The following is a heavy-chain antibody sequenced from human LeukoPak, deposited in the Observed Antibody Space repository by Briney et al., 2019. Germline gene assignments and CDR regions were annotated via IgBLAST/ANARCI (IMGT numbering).Heavy chain of an antibody. CDR3: ASGGLYCSSTSCYIEAFDI. V-gene: IGHV4-34*01. Sequence: PSETLSLTCAVYGGSFSGYYWSWIRQPPGKGLEWIGEINHSGSTNYNPSLKSRVTISVDTSKNQFSLKLSSVTAANTAVYYCASGGLYCSSTSCYIEAFDIWGQGTMVTVSS. CDR1: GGSFSGYY. J-gene: IGHJ3*02. CDR2: INHSGST. D-gene: IGHD2-2*02.